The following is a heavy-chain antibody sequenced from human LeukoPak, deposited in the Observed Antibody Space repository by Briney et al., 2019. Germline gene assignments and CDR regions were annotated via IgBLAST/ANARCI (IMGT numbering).Heavy chain of an antibody. J-gene: IGHJ6*02. V-gene: IGHV3-9*01. Sequence: GGSLRLSCAASGFTFDDYAMHWVRQAPGKGLEWVSGISWNSGSIGYADSVKGRFTISRDNSKNTLYLQMNSLRAEDTAVYYCARDPRHYGMDVWGQGTTVTVSS. CDR1: GFTFDDYA. CDR2: ISWNSGSI. CDR3: ARDPRHYGMDV.